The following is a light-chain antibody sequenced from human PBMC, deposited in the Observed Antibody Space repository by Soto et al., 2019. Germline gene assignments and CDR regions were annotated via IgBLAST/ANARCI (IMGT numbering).Light chain of an antibody. CDR1: QSISSY. J-gene: IGKJ2*01. CDR2: ATS. CDR3: QQSYSTPERNT. V-gene: IGKV1-39*01. Sequence: DIQMTQSPSSLSASVGDRVTITCRASQSISSYLNWYQQKPGKAPKLLIYATSSLQSEVPSRFSGSGSGTDFTLTISSLQPEDFATYYCQQSYSTPERNTFGQGTKLGIK.